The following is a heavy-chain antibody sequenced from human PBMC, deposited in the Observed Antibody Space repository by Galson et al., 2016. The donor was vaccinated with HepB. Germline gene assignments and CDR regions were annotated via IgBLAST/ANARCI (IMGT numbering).Heavy chain of an antibody. CDR3: VRLAAMATPTDP. Sequence: ETXXLTCTVXXXSIXXXDXXXGWXXXPPGXXLEWXGSIYYXGSTYXXPSLESRVTITADTSKNQFSLKLSSMTAADTAVXYCVRLAAMATPTDPWGQGXXV. V-gene: IGHV4-39*01. CDR1: XXSIXXXDXX. CDR2: IYYXGST. D-gene: IGHD5-18*01. J-gene: IGHJ5*02.